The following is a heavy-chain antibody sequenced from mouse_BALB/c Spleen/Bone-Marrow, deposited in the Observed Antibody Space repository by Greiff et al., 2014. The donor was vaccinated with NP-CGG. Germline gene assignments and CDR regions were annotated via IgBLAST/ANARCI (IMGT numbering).Heavy chain of an antibody. D-gene: IGHD1-1*01. CDR2: IDPANGNT. CDR1: GFNIKDTY. Sequence: VKLQQSGAELVKPGASVKLSCTASGFNIKDTYMHWVKQRPEQGLEWIGRIDPANGNTKYDPKFQGKATITADTSSNTAYLQLSSLTAEDTAVYYCAGDYYGSCYFDYWGQGTTLTVSS. CDR3: AGDYYGSCYFDY. V-gene: IGHV14-3*02. J-gene: IGHJ2*01.